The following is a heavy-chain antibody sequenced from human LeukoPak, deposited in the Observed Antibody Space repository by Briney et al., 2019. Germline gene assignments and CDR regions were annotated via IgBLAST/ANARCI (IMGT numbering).Heavy chain of an antibody. V-gene: IGHV4-31*03. Sequence: SETLSLTCTVSGGSISSGGYYWSWIRQHPGKGLEWIGYIYYSGSTYYNPSLKSRVTISVDTSKNQFSLKLSSVTAADTAVYYCARDPTFYGSGSSQIWGQGTMVTVSS. CDR3: ARDPTFYGSGSSQI. J-gene: IGHJ3*02. D-gene: IGHD3-10*01. CDR1: GGSISSGGYY. CDR2: IYYSGST.